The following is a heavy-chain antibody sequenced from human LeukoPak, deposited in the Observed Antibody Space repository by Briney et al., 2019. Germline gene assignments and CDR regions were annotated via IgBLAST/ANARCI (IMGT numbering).Heavy chain of an antibody. CDR1: GGSISSYY. Sequence: SETLSLTCTVSGGSISSYYWSWIRQPPGKGLEWIGYIYYSGSTNYNPSLKSRVTISVDTSKNQFSLKLSSVTAADTAVYCCARVPTAGYCSGGSCYDDAFDIWGQGTMVTVSS. CDR3: ARVPTAGYCSGGSCYDDAFDI. V-gene: IGHV4-59*01. CDR2: IYYSGST. J-gene: IGHJ3*02. D-gene: IGHD2-15*01.